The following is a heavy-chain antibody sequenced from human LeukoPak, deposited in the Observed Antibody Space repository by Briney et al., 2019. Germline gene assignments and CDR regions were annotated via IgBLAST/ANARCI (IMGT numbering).Heavy chain of an antibody. Sequence: GRSRRLSCAASGFTFDNYAMHWVRQAPGEGLEWLSLISWNSGYIGYADSVKGRFTISRDNAKKSLDLQMNSLRAEDTAFYYCAKVRGTYSSGYFFDCWGQGTLVPASS. CDR2: ISWNSGYI. CDR3: AKVRGTYSSGYFFDC. D-gene: IGHD6-19*01. J-gene: IGHJ4*02. CDR1: GFTFDNYA. V-gene: IGHV3-9*01.